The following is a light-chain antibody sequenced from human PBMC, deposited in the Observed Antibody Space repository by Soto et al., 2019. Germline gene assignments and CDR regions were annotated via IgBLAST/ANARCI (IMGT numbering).Light chain of an antibody. Sequence: DIQMTQSPPSLSASVGDRVTITCRTSQSISNYLNWYQQKPGQAPKLLIYSASSLQSGVPSRISGSGSGTDFTLTISSLQPDDFATYYCQQSYSTLWTFGQGTKVEIK. CDR1: QSISNY. CDR3: QQSYSTLWT. J-gene: IGKJ1*01. CDR2: SAS. V-gene: IGKV1-39*01.